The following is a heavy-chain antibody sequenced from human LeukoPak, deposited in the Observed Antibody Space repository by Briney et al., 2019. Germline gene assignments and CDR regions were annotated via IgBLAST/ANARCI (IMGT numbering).Heavy chain of an antibody. CDR1: GFRFSGYA. J-gene: IGHJ5*02. Sequence: GESLRLSCAASGFRFSGYAFVWVRQAPGKGLEWVAVISYDGSIKDYADSVKGRFTISRDNSKNTLYLQMDSLRPDDTAVYYCARDPMAAAADRALCDPWGQGTLVTVSS. D-gene: IGHD6-13*01. V-gene: IGHV3-30-3*01. CDR2: ISYDGSIK. CDR3: ARDPMAAAADRALCDP.